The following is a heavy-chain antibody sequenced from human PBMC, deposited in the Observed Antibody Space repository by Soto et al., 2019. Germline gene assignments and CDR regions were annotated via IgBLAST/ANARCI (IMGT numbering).Heavy chain of an antibody. CDR3: ASLGRSGSYYGPPQYYYYGMDV. CDR2: IDPSDSYT. J-gene: IGHJ6*02. CDR1: GYSFTSYW. Sequence: EVQLVQSGAEVKKPGESLRISCKGSGYSFTSYWISWVRQMPGKGLEWMGRIDPSDSYTNYSPSFQGHVTISADKSISTAYLQWSSLKASDTAMYYCASLGRSGSYYGPPQYYYYGMDVWGQGTTVTVSS. V-gene: IGHV5-10-1*03. D-gene: IGHD1-26*01.